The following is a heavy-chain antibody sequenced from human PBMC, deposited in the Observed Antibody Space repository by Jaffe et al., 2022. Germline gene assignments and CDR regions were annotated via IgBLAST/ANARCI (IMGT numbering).Heavy chain of an antibody. Sequence: QVQLQESGPGLVKPSETLSLTCAVSGYSISSGYYWGWIRQPPGKGLEWIGSIYHSGSTYYNPSLKSRVTISVDTSKNQFSLKLSSVTAADTAVYYCARQDMVRGVIPNAFDIWGQGTMVTVSS. CDR2: IYHSGST. CDR1: GYSISSGYY. J-gene: IGHJ3*02. D-gene: IGHD3-10*01. V-gene: IGHV4-38-2*01. CDR3: ARQDMVRGVIPNAFDI.